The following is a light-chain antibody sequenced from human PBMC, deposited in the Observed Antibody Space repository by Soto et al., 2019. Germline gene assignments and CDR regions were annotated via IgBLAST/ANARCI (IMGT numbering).Light chain of an antibody. CDR2: ENN. Sequence: VLTQPPSVSEAPGQRVTTSCTGSSSNIGAGYEAHWYQQVPGTAPKLLIYENNNRPSGVPDRFSGSKSGTSASLAITGLQAEDEAEYYCQSYDSSLSGYVFGTGTKLTVL. CDR3: QSYDSSLSGYV. CDR1: SSNIGAGYE. V-gene: IGLV1-40*01. J-gene: IGLJ1*01.